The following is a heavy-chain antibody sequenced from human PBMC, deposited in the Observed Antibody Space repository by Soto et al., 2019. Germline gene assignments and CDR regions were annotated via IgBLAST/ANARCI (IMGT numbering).Heavy chain of an antibody. V-gene: IGHV1-3*04. CDR1: GYTFSSYT. J-gene: IGHJ4*02. CDR2: INTGNGDT. D-gene: IGHD3-3*01. CDR3: AKQIGIGYTYFDY. Sequence: QVQLVQSGAEVKKPGASVKVSCKTSGYTFSSYTMHWVRQAPGQRVEWMGWINTGNGDTRYSERFQGRVTITRDTSASTAYMELSSLRSEDTAVYYCAKQIGIGYTYFDYWGQGTLVTVSS.